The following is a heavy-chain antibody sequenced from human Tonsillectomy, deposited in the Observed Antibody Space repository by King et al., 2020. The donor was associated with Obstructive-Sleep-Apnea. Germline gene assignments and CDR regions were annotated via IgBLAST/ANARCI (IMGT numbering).Heavy chain of an antibody. CDR1: GFTFDDYA. D-gene: IGHD5-18*01. CDR2: FSWKSGSI. Sequence: VQLVESGGGLVQPGRSLRLSCTASGFTFDDYAMHWVRQAAGKGLEWVSGFSWKSGSIGYADSVKGRFTISRDNAKNSLYLQMNSLRAEDSALYYCVTDIGYRAPQQHYGLDVWGQGTTVTVSS. CDR3: VTDIGYRAPQQHYGLDV. J-gene: IGHJ6*02. V-gene: IGHV3-9*01.